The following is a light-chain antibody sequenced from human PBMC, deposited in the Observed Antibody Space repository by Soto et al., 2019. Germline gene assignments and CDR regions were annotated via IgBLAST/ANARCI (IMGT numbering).Light chain of an antibody. CDR3: QQYHNWPPWT. Sequence: IRRTQSPATLSVSPGERATLSCRASQSVSNNLAWYQQKPGKAPRLLIYDASTMATGIPARFSGSGSGTEFAFTISGLQSEDFAFYYCQQYHNWPPWTFGQGTKVEIK. J-gene: IGKJ1*01. V-gene: IGKV3-15*01. CDR1: QSVSNN. CDR2: DAS.